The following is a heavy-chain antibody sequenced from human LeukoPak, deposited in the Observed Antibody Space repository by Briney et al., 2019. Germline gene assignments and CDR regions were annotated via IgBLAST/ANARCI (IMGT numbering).Heavy chain of an antibody. CDR1: GGSISSSSYY. Sequence: SETLSLTCTVSGGSISSSSYYWGWIRQPPGKGLEWIGSIYHSGSTYYNPSLKSRVTISVDTSKNQFSLKLSSVTAADTAVYYCARVGIDPPDYWGQGTLVTVSS. J-gene: IGHJ4*02. CDR3: ARVGIDPPDY. V-gene: IGHV4-39*07. D-gene: IGHD1-26*01. CDR2: IYHSGST.